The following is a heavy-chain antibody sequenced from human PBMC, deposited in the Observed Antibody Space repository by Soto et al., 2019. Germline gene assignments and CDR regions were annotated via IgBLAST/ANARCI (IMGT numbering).Heavy chain of an antibody. V-gene: IGHV3-30*18. Sequence: QPGGSLRLSCAASGFTFSSYGMHWVRQAPGKGLEWVAVISYDGSNKYYADSVKGRFTISRDNSKNTLYLQMNSLRAEDTAVYYCAKDQVGWQWLMGNGMDVWGQGTTVTVSS. CDR2: ISYDGSNK. CDR1: GFTFSSYG. J-gene: IGHJ6*02. D-gene: IGHD6-19*01. CDR3: AKDQVGWQWLMGNGMDV.